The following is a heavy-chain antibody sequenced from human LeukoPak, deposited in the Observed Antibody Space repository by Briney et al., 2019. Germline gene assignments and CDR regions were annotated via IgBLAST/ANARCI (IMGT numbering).Heavy chain of an antibody. V-gene: IGHV3-23*01. CDR1: GFTFSSYA. J-gene: IGHJ4*02. Sequence: LGGSLRLSCAASGFTFSSYAMSWVRQPPGKGLEWVSIISASGGSTYYADSVKGRFTISRDKSRNYLQMNSLRGDDTAIYYCAKDVRVGEYYGSGSYFDYWGQGTLVTVSS. CDR2: ISASGGST. D-gene: IGHD3-10*01. CDR3: AKDVRVGEYYGSGSYFDY.